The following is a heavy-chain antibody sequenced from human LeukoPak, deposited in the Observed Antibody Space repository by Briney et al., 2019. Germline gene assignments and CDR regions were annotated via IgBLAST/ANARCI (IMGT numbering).Heavy chain of an antibody. CDR1: GYTFTSYG. D-gene: IGHD3-22*01. V-gene: IGHV1-18*01. J-gene: IGHJ4*02. CDR2: ISAYNGNT. Sequence: ASVKVSCKASGYTFTSYGISWVRQAPGRGLEWMGWISAYNGNTNYAQKLQGRVTMTTDTSTSTAYMELRSLRSDDTAVYYCAKKGGTYYYYSRGYVDYWGQGTLLTVSS. CDR3: AKKGGTYYYYSRGYVDY.